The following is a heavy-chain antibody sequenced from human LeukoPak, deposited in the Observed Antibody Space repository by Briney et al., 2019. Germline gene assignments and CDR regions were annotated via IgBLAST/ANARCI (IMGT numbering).Heavy chain of an antibody. CDR2: INHSGST. V-gene: IGHV4-30-2*01. CDR1: GGSISSGGYS. J-gene: IGHJ4*02. D-gene: IGHD3-10*01. Sequence: PSETLSLTCAVSGGSISSGGYSWSWIRQPPGKGLEWIGEINHSGSTNYNPSLKSRVTISVDTSKNQFSLKLSSVTAADTAVYYCARGRITMVRGVRFDYWGQGTLVTVSS. CDR3: ARGRITMVRGVRFDY.